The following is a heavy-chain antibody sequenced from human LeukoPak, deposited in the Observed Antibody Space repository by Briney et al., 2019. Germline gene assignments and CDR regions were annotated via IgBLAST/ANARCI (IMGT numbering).Heavy chain of an antibody. Sequence: VGSLRLSCAASGFTFSDYYMGWIRQAPGKGRGWVSYISSSGNTIEYADSVKGRFTISRDNAKNSLSLQMNSLRAEDTAVYYCRRCLEMSTRIHYCGHGILVTVSS. V-gene: IGHV3-11*04. CDR3: RRCLEMSTRIHY. CDR2: ISSSGNTI. J-gene: IGHJ4*01. D-gene: IGHD5-24*01. CDR1: GFTFSDYY.